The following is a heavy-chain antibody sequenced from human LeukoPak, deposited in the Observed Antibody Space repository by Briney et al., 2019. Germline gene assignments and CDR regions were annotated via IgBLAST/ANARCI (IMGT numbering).Heavy chain of an antibody. CDR1: GFTFGDYA. Sequence: PGRSLRLSCTASGFTFGDYAMSWVRQAPGKGLEWVGFIRSKAYGGTTEYAASVKGRFTISRDDSKSIAYLQMNSLKTEDTAVYYCTRVSGYCTNGVCFLSYYYMDVWGKGTPVTVSS. CDR2: IRSKAYGGTT. J-gene: IGHJ6*03. V-gene: IGHV3-49*04. CDR3: TRVSGYCTNGVCFLSYYYMDV. D-gene: IGHD2-8*01.